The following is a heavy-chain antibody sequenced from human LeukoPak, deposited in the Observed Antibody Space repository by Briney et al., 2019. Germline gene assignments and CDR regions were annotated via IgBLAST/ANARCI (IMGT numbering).Heavy chain of an antibody. CDR2: INWNGGST. CDR3: ARDINYYYYMDV. V-gene: IGHV3-20*01. D-gene: IGHD1-14*01. Sequence: GGSLRLSCAASGFTFDDYGMSWVRQAPGKGLEWVSGINWNGGSTGYADSVKGRFTISRDNAKNSLYLQMNSLRAEDTALYHCARDINYYYYMDVWGKGTTVTISS. CDR1: GFTFDDYG. J-gene: IGHJ6*03.